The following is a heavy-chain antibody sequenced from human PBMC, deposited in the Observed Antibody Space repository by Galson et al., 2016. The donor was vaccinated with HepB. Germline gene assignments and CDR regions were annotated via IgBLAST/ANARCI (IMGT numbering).Heavy chain of an antibody. Sequence: SLRLSCAVSGITIRVYSMNWVRQAPGKGLEWVSYISSSGSIKYYADSVKGRFTISRDNAKNSLFLQMNSLRAEDTAVYYCATEGPGYSFAYWGQGTLVPVSS. CDR1: GITIRVYS. CDR3: ATEGPGYSFAY. D-gene: IGHD5-18*01. V-gene: IGHV3-48*04. J-gene: IGHJ4*02. CDR2: ISSSGSIK.